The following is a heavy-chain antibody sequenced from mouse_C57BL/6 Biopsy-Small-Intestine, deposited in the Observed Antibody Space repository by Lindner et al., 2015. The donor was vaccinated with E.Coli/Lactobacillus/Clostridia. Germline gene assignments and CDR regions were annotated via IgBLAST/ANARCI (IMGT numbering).Heavy chain of an antibody. CDR2: IIPLLDIA. Sequence: SVKVSCKASGGTLSSYTIGWVRQAPGQGLEWMGGIIPLLDIANNAQRFQGRVTITADESTSTAYLELSSLRSEDTAVYFCASGYCGTTTCYAFDVWGQGTMVTVSS. CDR3: ASGYCGTTTCYAFDV. D-gene: IGHD1-1*02. J-gene: IGHJ1*01. CDR1: GGTLSSYT. V-gene: IGHV1S126*01.